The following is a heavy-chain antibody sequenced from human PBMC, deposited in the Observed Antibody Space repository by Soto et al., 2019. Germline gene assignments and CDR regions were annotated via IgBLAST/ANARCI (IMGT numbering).Heavy chain of an antibody. D-gene: IGHD4-17*01. V-gene: IGHV5-51*03. J-gene: IGHJ1*01. CDR3: ARLNAYGDFEYFQH. CDR1: GYSFTSFW. CDR2: IYPGDSDS. Sequence: EVQLVQSGAEVKKPGESLKISCKGSGYSFTSFWIGWVRQMPGKGLEWMAIIYPGDSDSRYSPSFHGQVTISSDKSISTAYLQGSSLKASDSAIYYCARLNAYGDFEYFQHWGQGTLVTVSS.